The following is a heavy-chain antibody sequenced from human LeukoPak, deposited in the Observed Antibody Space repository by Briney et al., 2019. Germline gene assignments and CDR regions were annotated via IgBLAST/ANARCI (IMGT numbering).Heavy chain of an antibody. V-gene: IGHV4-59*08. Sequence: PSETLSLTCTVSGGSISSYYWSWIRQPPGKGLEWIGYIYYSGSTNYNPSLRSRVTISVDTSKNQFSLKLSSVTAADTAVYYCARSFADYTPYNWFDPWGQGTLVTVSS. CDR3: ARSFADYTPYNWFDP. CDR1: GGSISSYY. CDR2: IYYSGST. D-gene: IGHD4-11*01. J-gene: IGHJ5*02.